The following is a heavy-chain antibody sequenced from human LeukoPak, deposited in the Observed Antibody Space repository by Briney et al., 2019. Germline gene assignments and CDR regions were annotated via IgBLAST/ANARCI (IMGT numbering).Heavy chain of an antibody. CDR2: ISWNSGRI. J-gene: IGHJ4*02. CDR1: GFTFDDYA. D-gene: IGHD4-17*01. CDR3: AKDRATVFYFDY. Sequence: GGSLRLSCAASGFTFDDYAMHWVRQVPGKGLEWVSGISWNSGRIGYADSVKGRFTISRDNAKNSLYLQMNSLRAEDTAVYYCAKDRATVFYFDYWGQGTLVTVSS. V-gene: IGHV3-9*01.